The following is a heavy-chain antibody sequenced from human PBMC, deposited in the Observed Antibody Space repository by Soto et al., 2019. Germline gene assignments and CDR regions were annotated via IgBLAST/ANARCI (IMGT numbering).Heavy chain of an antibody. CDR3: VKGVSYAFDI. V-gene: IGHV3-64D*06. Sequence: PGGSLRLSCAASGFSFSSNWMHWVRQAPGKGLEYVSAISSNGGSTYYADSVKGRFTISRDNSKNTLYLQMSSLRAEDTAVYYCVKGVSYAFDIWRQGTMVTVSS. D-gene: IGHD3-16*01. J-gene: IGHJ3*02. CDR2: ISSNGGST. CDR1: GFSFSSNW.